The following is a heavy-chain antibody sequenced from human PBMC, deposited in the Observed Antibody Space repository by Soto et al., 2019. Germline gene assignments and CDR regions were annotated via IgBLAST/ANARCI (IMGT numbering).Heavy chain of an antibody. Sequence: QVQLQESGPGLVKPSQTLSLTCSVSGGSISSGDYYWSWIRQPPGKGLEWIGYIYYSGSTYYNPSLKSRVTISVDTYKNQFSLKLRSVTAAATAVYYCASYRIAVANIWFDPWGQGTLVTVSS. D-gene: IGHD6-19*01. CDR1: GGSISSGDYY. CDR3: ASYRIAVANIWFDP. CDR2: IYYSGST. J-gene: IGHJ5*02. V-gene: IGHV4-30-4*01.